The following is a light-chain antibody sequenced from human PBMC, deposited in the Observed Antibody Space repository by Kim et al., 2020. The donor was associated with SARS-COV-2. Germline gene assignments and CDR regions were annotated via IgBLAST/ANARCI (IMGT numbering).Light chain of an antibody. V-gene: IGLV3-25*03. CDR3: QSTDSTGVV. CDR1: ALSKER. J-gene: IGLJ2*01. Sequence: SYELTQPPSVSVSPGQTARITCSGDALSKERGFWYQQKPGQAPLLLIYRDTERPSGIPARFSGSSSAATVTLTISGVQAEDEADYYCQSTDSTGVVFGGGTQLTVL. CDR2: RDT.